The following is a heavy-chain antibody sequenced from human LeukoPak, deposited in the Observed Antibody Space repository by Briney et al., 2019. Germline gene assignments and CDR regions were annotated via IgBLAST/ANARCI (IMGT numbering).Heavy chain of an antibody. CDR3: ARRLRDSSGWSFDY. J-gene: IGHJ4*02. V-gene: IGHV4-39*01. CDR2: MHFSGTT. Sequence: PSETLSLTCTVSGGSISNTFDSWGWIRQPPGKGLEWIGTMHFSGTTYYNPSLKSRLTISLDTSKNQFSLKLNSVTAADTAVYYCARRLRDSSGWSFDYWGQGTLVTVSS. CDR1: GGSISNTFDS. D-gene: IGHD6-19*01.